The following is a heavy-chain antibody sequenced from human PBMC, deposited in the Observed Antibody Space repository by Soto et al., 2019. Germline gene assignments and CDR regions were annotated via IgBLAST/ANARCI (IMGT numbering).Heavy chain of an antibody. J-gene: IGHJ4*02. D-gene: IGHD6-19*01. CDR3: AKELRGSGWYPLDS. V-gene: IGHV3-30*18. Sequence: GGSLRLSCTASEFSLTSSDMHWVRRAPGKGLEWLAVSTFDGTQQFYGDSVKGRFTVSRDNSNNTLYLEMNSLRTEDTAVYYCAKELRGSGWYPLDSWGQGTPVTVSS. CDR2: STFDGTQQ. CDR1: EFSLTSSD.